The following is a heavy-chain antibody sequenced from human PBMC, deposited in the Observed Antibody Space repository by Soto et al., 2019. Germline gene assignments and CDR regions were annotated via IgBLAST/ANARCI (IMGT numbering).Heavy chain of an antibody. J-gene: IGHJ6*03. CDR3: ARDIILTGYSPRDYYYYMDV. CDR1: GGTFSSYT. D-gene: IGHD3-9*01. CDR2: IIPILGIA. Sequence: SVKVSCKASGGTFSSYTISWVRQAPGQGLEWMGRIIPILGIANYAQKFQGRVTITADKSTSTAYMELSSLRSEDTAVYYCARDIILTGYSPRDYYYYMDVWGKGTTVTVSS. V-gene: IGHV1-69*04.